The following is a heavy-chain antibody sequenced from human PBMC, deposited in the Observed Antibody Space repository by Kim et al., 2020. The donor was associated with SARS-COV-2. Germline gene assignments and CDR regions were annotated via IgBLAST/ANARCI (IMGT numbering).Heavy chain of an antibody. CDR3: ARPGYGSGSYGY. CDR2: ISSSGSTI. D-gene: IGHD3-10*01. J-gene: IGHJ4*02. V-gene: IGHV3-48*02. Sequence: GGSLRLSCAASGFTFSGYSMNWVRQAPGKWLEWVSYISSSGSTIYYADSVKGRFTISRDNAKNSLYLQMNSLRDEDTAIYYCARPGYGSGSYGYWGQGTLVTVSS. CDR1: GFTFSGYS.